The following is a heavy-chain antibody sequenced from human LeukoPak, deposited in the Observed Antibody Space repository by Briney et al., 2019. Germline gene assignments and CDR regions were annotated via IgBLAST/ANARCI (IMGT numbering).Heavy chain of an antibody. D-gene: IGHD3-9*01. Sequence: PGGSLRLSCAASGFTFSSYSMNWVRQAPGKGLEWVSSISSSSSYIYYADSVKGRFTISRDNAKNSLYLQMNSLRAEDTAVYYCARGAWNYDILTGYSHDAFDIWGQGTMVTVSS. CDR3: ARGAWNYDILTGYSHDAFDI. V-gene: IGHV3-21*01. J-gene: IGHJ3*02. CDR2: ISSSSSYI. CDR1: GFTFSSYS.